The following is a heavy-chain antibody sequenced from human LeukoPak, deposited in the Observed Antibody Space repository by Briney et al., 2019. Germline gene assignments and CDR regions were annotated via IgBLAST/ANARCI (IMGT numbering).Heavy chain of an antibody. CDR3: ARVDGYSYGPMNDY. V-gene: IGHV3-48*04. CDR2: ISSSSSTI. CDR1: GFTFSSYS. D-gene: IGHD5-18*01. Sequence: GGSLRLSCAASGFTFSSYSMNWVRQAPGKGLEWVSYISSSSSTIYYADSVKGRFTISRDNAKNSLYLQMNSLRAEDTAVYYCARVDGYSYGPMNDYWGQGTLVTVSS. J-gene: IGHJ4*02.